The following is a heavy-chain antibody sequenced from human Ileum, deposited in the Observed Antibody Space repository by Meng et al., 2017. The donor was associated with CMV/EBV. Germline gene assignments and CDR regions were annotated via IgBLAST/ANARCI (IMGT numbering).Heavy chain of an antibody. J-gene: IGHJ4*02. Sequence: QPQLQASGPGLVKPSEPLSLTCTVSGGPISSNYYWGWIRQSPGKGLEWIGSLYYNVDTYYNPSLKSRVTLSVDTSKNQFSLKLNSVIAADTAVYYCAQRIYIDSYYFDSWGQGTLVTVSS. D-gene: IGHD2/OR15-2a*01. V-gene: IGHV4-39*07. CDR2: LYYNVDT. CDR1: GGPISSNYY. CDR3: AQRIYIDSYYFDS.